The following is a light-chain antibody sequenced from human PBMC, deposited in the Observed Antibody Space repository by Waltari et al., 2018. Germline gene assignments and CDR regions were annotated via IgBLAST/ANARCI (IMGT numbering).Light chain of an antibody. CDR2: GVS. J-gene: IGLJ3*02. Sequence: QSALTHPASLSGSPRQSITIPCTGTNSDIGGYNYVSWYQHHSGKAPKLMIFGVSDRPSVVSNRFSGSKSGNTASLTISELQADDEADYYCSSFTSSATWVFGGGTKLTVL. CDR1: NSDIGGYNY. V-gene: IGLV2-14*03. CDR3: SSFTSSATWV.